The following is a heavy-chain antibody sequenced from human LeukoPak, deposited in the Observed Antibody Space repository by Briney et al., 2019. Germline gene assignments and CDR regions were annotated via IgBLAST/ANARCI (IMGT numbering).Heavy chain of an antibody. D-gene: IGHD3-10*01. Sequence: GGSLRLSCAASGFTFSSYGMHWVRQAPGKGLEWVAVIWYDGSNKYYADSVKGRFTISRDNSRNTVFLQMNRLRPEDTAVYYCVKEAYYGWGSSPTFYLDYWGQGARVTVSS. J-gene: IGHJ4*02. CDR1: GFTFSSYG. V-gene: IGHV3-30*02. CDR2: IWYDGSNK. CDR3: VKEAYYGWGSSPTFYLDY.